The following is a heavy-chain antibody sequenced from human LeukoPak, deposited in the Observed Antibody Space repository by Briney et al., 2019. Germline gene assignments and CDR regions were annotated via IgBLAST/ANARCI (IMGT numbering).Heavy chain of an antibody. V-gene: IGHV5-51*01. J-gene: IGHJ4*02. CDR3: ARASTVAVAANFLDY. D-gene: IGHD6-19*01. Sequence: GESLKISCKGSGYNFASYWIGWVRQMPGKGLEWMGIIYPGDSDTRYSPSFRGQVIISADKSISTAYLQWSSLKASDTAMYYCARASTVAVAANFLDYWGQGTPVTVSS. CDR1: GYNFASYW. CDR2: IYPGDSDT.